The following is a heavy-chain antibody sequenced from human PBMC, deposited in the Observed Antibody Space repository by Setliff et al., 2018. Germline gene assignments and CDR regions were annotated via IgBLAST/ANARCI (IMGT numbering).Heavy chain of an antibody. D-gene: IGHD3-10*01. CDR3: ARHEFVGGYYGSVTYRHFDY. V-gene: IGHV4-39*01. CDR2: IYYTGTA. Sequence: SKTLSLTCTVSGDSISSTSYQWGWVRQPPGKGLEWIGSIYYTGTAYYNPSLKSRVTISVDTSKNQFSLQVTSLAATDTALYFCARHEFVGGYYGSVTYRHFDYWGQGILVTVSS. CDR1: GDSISSTSYQ. J-gene: IGHJ4*02.